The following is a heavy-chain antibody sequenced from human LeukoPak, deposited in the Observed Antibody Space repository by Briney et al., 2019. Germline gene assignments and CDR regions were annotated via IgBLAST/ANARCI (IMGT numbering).Heavy chain of an antibody. Sequence: SETLSLTCTVSGGSISSYYWSWIRQPPGKGLEWIGYIYYSGSTNYNPSLKSRVTISVDTSKNQFSLKLSSVTAADTAVYYCARTRIRPGYYYDSSGHYEYFDYWGQGTLVTVSS. V-gene: IGHV4-59*01. CDR1: GGSISSYY. D-gene: IGHD3-22*01. J-gene: IGHJ4*02. CDR2: IYYSGST. CDR3: ARTRIRPGYYYDSSGHYEYFDY.